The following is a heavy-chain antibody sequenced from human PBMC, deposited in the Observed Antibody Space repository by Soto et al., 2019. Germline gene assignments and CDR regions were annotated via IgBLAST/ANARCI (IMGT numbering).Heavy chain of an antibody. CDR3: AKDSIPYCSGGSCYDNAFDI. Sequence: GVSLRLSCAASGFTFSSYSMSWVRQAPGKGLEWVSAISGSGGSTYYADSVKGRFTISRDNSKNTLYLQMNSLRAEDTAVYYCAKDSIPYCSGGSCYDNAFDIWGQGTMVTVSS. J-gene: IGHJ3*02. CDR1: GFTFSSYS. D-gene: IGHD2-15*01. V-gene: IGHV3-23*01. CDR2: ISGSGGST.